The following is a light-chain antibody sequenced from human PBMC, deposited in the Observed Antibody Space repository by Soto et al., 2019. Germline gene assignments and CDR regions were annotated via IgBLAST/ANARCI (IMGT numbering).Light chain of an antibody. CDR1: QSVSSY. CDR3: QHRSK. V-gene: IGKV3-11*01. CDR2: AAS. Sequence: EIVLTQSPATLSLFPGERATLSCRASQSVSSYVAWYQHKPGQAPRLLMSAASNRATGIPARFSGSWSGTDFTLTISSLEPEDFAVYYCQHRSKFGGGTKVEIK. J-gene: IGKJ4*02.